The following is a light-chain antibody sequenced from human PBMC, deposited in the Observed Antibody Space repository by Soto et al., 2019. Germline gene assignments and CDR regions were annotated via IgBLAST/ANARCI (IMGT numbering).Light chain of an antibody. CDR2: AAS. CDR1: QSVRSN. J-gene: IGKJ4*01. Sequence: EIVMTQSPATLSVSPGEWATLSCRASQSVRSNLAWYQQRPGQAPRLLIYAASTRATGIPARFSGSGSGTDFTLTISSLEPEDFAVHFCQQRRDWLSVGGGNKVDSK. CDR3: QQRRDWLS. V-gene: IGKV3-11*01.